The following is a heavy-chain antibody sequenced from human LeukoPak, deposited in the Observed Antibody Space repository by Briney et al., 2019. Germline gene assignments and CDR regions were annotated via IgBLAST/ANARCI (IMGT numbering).Heavy chain of an antibody. J-gene: IGHJ6*02. V-gene: IGHV3-15*01. CDR2: IKSKTDGGTT. Sequence: GGFLRLSCAASGFTFSNAWMSWVRQAPGKGLEWVGRIKSKTDGGTTDYAAPVKGRFTISRDDSKNTLYLQMNSLKTEDTAVYYCTTGNLAVAGPGYYYYGMDVWGQGTTVTVSS. CDR1: GFTFSNAW. D-gene: IGHD6-19*01. CDR3: TTGNLAVAGPGYYYYGMDV.